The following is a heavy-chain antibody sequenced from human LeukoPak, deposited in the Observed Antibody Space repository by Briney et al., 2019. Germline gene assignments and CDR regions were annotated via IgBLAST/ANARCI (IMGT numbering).Heavy chain of an antibody. Sequence: GGSLRLSCAASGFTVSSTYMSWVRQAPGKGLEWDSGIYSGGSTYYADSVKGRFTISRDNYKNTLYLQMNSLRAEDTAVYYCAREIPEGVNWGSYYYYGMDVWGQGTTVTVSS. V-gene: IGHV3-66*01. CDR2: IYSGGST. J-gene: IGHJ6*01. D-gene: IGHD7-27*01. CDR3: AREIPEGVNWGSYYYYGMDV. CDR1: GFTVSSTY.